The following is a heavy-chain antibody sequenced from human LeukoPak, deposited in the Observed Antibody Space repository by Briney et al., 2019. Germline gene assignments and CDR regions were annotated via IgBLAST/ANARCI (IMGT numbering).Heavy chain of an antibody. CDR2: INHSGST. CDR1: CGFFSDYY. CDR3: ARVLREGGFDP. V-gene: IGHV4-34*01. Sequence: PSATLSLTCAVYCGFFSDYYWSWIRLPPGKGLEWIGEINHSGSTNYNPSLKSRVTISVDTSKNQFSLKLSSVTAADTAVYYCARVLREGGFDPWGQGTLVTVSS. D-gene: IGHD4-17*01. J-gene: IGHJ5*02.